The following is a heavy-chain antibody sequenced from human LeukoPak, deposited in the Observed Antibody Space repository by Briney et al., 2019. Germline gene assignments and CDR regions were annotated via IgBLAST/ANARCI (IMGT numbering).Heavy chain of an antibody. CDR2: IHSGGST. D-gene: IGHD1-14*01. Sequence: PGGSLRLSCAASGFTVSNNYMSWVRQAPGKGLEWVSVIHSGGSTHYADSVKGRFTISRDNSKNTLYLQMNSLRSDDTAVYYCAAATGAPAGSYAFDIWGQGTMVTVSS. CDR1: GFTVSNNY. CDR3: AAATGAPAGSYAFDI. V-gene: IGHV3-53*01. J-gene: IGHJ3*02.